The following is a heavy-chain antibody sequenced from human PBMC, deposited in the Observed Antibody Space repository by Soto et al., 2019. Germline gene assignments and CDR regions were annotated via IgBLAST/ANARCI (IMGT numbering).Heavy chain of an antibody. V-gene: IGHV4-39*07. CDR1: GGSISSSSYY. J-gene: IGHJ4*02. CDR3: ARRYGTTFDY. CDR2: IYYSGST. D-gene: IGHD1-7*01. Sequence: SETLSLTCAVSGGSISSSSYYWGWIRQPPGKGLEWIGSIYYSGSTYYNPSLKSRVTISVDTSKNQFSLKLSSVTAADTAVYYCARRYGTTFDYWGQGTLVTVSS.